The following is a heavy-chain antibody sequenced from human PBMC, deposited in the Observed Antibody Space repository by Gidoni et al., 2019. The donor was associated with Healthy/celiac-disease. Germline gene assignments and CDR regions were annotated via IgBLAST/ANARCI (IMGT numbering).Heavy chain of an antibody. Sequence: EVQLVESGGGLVQPGGSLRLSCAASGFTFSSYEMNWVRQAPGKGLEWVSDISSSGSTIYYADSVKGRFTISRDNAKNSLYLQMNSLRAEDTAVYYCARRGYCGGDCYSVWGQGTLVTVSS. J-gene: IGHJ4*02. CDR1: GFTFSSYE. CDR3: ARRGYCGGDCYSV. CDR2: ISSSGSTI. V-gene: IGHV3-48*03. D-gene: IGHD2-21*02.